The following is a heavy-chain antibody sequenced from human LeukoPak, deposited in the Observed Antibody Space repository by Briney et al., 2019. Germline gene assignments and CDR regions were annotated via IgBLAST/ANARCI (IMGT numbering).Heavy chain of an antibody. V-gene: IGHV3-30-3*01. CDR3: ARVRPDYGGNSVYFDY. Sequence: GGSLRLSCAASGFTFSSYAMHWVCQAPGKGLEWVAVISYDGSNKYYADSVKGRFTISRDNSKNTLYLQMNSLRAEDTAVYYCARVRPDYGGNSVYFDYWGQGTLVTVSS. D-gene: IGHD4-23*01. CDR2: ISYDGSNK. J-gene: IGHJ4*02. CDR1: GFTFSSYA.